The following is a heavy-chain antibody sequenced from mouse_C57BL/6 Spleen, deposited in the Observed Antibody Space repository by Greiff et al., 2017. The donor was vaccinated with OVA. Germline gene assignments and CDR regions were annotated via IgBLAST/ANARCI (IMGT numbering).Heavy chain of an antibody. V-gene: IGHV5-16*01. CDR1: GFTFSDYY. J-gene: IGHJ1*03. Sequence: EVKVVESEGGLVQPGSSMKLSCTASGFTFSDYYMAWVRQVPEKGLEWVANINYDGSSTYYLDSLKSRFIISRDNAKNILYLQMNSLKSEDTATYYCARDKDYYGSSFWYFDVWGTGTTVTVSS. D-gene: IGHD1-1*01. CDR2: INYDGSST. CDR3: ARDKDYYGSSFWYFDV.